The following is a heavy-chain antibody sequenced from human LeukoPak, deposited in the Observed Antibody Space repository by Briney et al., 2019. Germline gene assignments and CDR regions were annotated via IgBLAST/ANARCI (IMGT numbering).Heavy chain of an antibody. CDR2: ISYDGSNK. D-gene: IGHD3-22*01. J-gene: IGHJ4*02. Sequence: GGSLRLSCAASGFTFSSYAMHWVRQAPGKGLEWVAVISYDGSNKYYADSVKGRFTISRDNSKNTLYLQMNSLRAEDTAVYYCAKDPSVINYYDSSGPTDYWGQGTLVTVSS. V-gene: IGHV3-30-3*01. CDR1: GFTFSSYA. CDR3: AKDPSVINYYDSSGPTDY.